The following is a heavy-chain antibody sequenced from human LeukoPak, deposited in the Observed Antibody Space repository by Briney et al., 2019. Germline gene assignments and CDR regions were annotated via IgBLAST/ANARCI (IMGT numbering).Heavy chain of an antibody. Sequence: ASVKVSCKASGYTFTGYYMHWVRQAPGQGLEWMGWISGYNGNTNYAQKLQGRVTMTTDTSTSTAYMELRSLKSDDTAVYYCASLKNYYDSSGYLVTDAFDIWGQGTLVTVSS. V-gene: IGHV1-18*04. CDR3: ASLKNYYDSSGYLVTDAFDI. D-gene: IGHD3-22*01. CDR2: ISGYNGNT. CDR1: GYTFTGYY. J-gene: IGHJ3*02.